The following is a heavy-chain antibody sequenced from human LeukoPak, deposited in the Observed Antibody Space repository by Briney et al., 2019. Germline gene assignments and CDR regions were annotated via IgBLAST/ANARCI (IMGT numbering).Heavy chain of an antibody. V-gene: IGHV4-59*01. CDR1: GGSISSYY. CDR2: IYYSGST. J-gene: IGHJ6*03. Sequence: SETLSLTCTVSGGSISSYYWSWIRQPPGKGLEWIGYIYYSGSTNYNPSLKSRVNISVDTSKNQFSLKLSSVTAADTAVYYCARGTDYGDYDYYYYMDVWGKGTTVTVSS. CDR3: ARGTDYGDYDYYYYMDV. D-gene: IGHD4-17*01.